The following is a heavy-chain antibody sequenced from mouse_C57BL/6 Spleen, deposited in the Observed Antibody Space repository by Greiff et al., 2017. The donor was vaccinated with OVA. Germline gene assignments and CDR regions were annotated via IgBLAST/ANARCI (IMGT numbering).Heavy chain of an antibody. Sequence: QVQLQQSGAELAKPGASVTLSCKASGYTFTSYWMHWVKQRPGQGLEWIGYINPSSGYTKYNQKFKDKATLTADKSSSTAYMQLSSLTSEDSAVDYCASGRFAYWGQGTLVTVSA. CDR1: GYTFTSYW. D-gene: IGHD4-1*01. CDR3: ASGRFAY. J-gene: IGHJ3*01. CDR2: INPSSGYT. V-gene: IGHV1-7*01.